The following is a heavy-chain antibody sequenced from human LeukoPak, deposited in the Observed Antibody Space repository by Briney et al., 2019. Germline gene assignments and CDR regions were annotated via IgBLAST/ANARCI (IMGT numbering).Heavy chain of an antibody. Sequence: GESLRLSCAASGFTVSSNCMCWVRQAPGKGLDWVSGIYIGGSTYYADYVKGRFTISRDNSKNTLYLQMNSLRAEDTAVYYFARGSLWFGESHFDYWGQGTLVTVSS. D-gene: IGHD3-10*01. V-gene: IGHV3-66*01. CDR1: GFTVSSNC. J-gene: IGHJ4*02. CDR3: ARGSLWFGESHFDY. CDR2: IYIGGST.